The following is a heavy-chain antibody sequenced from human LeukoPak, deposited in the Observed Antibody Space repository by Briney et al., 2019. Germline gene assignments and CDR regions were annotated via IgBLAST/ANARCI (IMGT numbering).Heavy chain of an antibody. CDR3: ARGAQQWLAQADYYYGMDV. CDR2: ISSNGGST. D-gene: IGHD6-19*01. J-gene: IGHJ6*04. Sequence: GGSLRLSCSASGFTFSSYAMHWVRQAPGKGLEYVSAISSNGGSTYYADSVKGRFTISRDNAKNSLYLQMNSLRAEDTAVYYCARGAQQWLAQADYYYGMDVWGKGTTVTVSS. V-gene: IGHV3-64*04. CDR1: GFTFSSYA.